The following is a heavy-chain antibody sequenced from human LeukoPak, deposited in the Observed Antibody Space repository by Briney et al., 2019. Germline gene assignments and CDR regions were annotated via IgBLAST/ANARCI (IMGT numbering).Heavy chain of an antibody. CDR3: ARGRDTIAD. CDR1: GGSISSSSYY. J-gene: IGHJ4*02. CDR2: IYYSGST. V-gene: IGHV4-39*07. D-gene: IGHD3-9*01. Sequence: SETLSLTCTVSGGSISSSSYYWGWIRQPPGKGLEWIGSIYYSGSTYYNPSLKSRVTISVDTSKNQFSLKLSSVTAADTAVYYCARGRDTIADWGQGTLVTVSS.